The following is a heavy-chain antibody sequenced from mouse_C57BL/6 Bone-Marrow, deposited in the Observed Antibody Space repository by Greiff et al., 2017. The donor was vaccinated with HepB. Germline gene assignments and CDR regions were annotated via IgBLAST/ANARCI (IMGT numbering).Heavy chain of an antibody. V-gene: IGHV14-4*01. CDR3: TTGSGDSSAY. Sequence: EVKLQESGAELVRPGASVKLSCTASGFNIKDDYMHWVKQRPEQGLEWIGWIDPENGDTEYASKFQGKATITADTSSNTAYLQLRSLTSEDTAVYYCTTGSGDSSAYWGQGTLVTVSA. D-gene: IGHD3-2*02. CDR1: GFNIKDDY. J-gene: IGHJ3*01. CDR2: IDPENGDT.